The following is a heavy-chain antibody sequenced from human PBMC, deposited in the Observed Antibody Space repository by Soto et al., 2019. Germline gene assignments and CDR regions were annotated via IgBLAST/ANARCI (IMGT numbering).Heavy chain of an antibody. CDR1: GGSINSFY. CDR2: IYYSGIT. D-gene: IGHD3-22*01. Sequence: QVQMRESGPGLVKPSETLSLTCTVSGGSINSFYWSWIRQPPGKGLEWIGYIYYSGITNYNPSLRSRGTISVDSYKTQFSLDLSSVTTADTAVYYCAGDRGVSSGPTLECAFDIWGQGTMVTVSS. CDR3: AGDRGVSSGPTLECAFDI. J-gene: IGHJ3*02. V-gene: IGHV4-59*01.